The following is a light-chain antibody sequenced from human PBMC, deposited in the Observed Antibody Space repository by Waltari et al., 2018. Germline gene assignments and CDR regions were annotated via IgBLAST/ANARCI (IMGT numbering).Light chain of an antibody. CDR1: NIGSNS. CDR2: DDS. V-gene: IGLV3-21*02. Sequence: SYVLTQPPSVSVAPGQTARITCSATNIGSNSVHWYQQRPGQAPVLVLCDDSDRPSGIPDRFCGSNSGNTAILTVSGVEVGDEADYYCQVWDASRDRGVFGGGTKLSVL. CDR3: QVWDASRDRGV. J-gene: IGLJ3*02.